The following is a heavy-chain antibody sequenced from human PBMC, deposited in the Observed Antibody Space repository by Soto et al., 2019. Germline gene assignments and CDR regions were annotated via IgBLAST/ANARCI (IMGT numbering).Heavy chain of an antibody. CDR2: ISTYNGNI. J-gene: IGHJ3*02. V-gene: IGHV1-18*01. CDR1: GYIFTSYG. D-gene: IGHD2-2*01. Sequence: ASVQVSCKASGYIFTSYGISWMRQAPGQSLEWKGWISTYNGNINYAQKFQGRVTMTTDSSTSTSYMELRSLRSDDTAVYYFARGGYCISTSCSADAFDIWGQGTMVTVSS. CDR3: ARGGYCISTSCSADAFDI.